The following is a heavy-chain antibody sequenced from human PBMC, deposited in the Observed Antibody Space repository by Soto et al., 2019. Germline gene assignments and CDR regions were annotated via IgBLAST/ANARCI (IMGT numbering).Heavy chain of an antibody. V-gene: IGHV4-39*01. D-gene: IGHD3-3*01. Sequence: PSETLSLTCTVSGGSISSSSYYWGWIRQPPGKGLEWIGSIYYSGSTYYNPSLKSRVTISVDTSKNPFSLKLSSVTAADTAVYYCARGELEWSPSGAFDIWGQGTMVTVSS. CDR1: GGSISSSSYY. CDR2: IYYSGST. CDR3: ARGELEWSPSGAFDI. J-gene: IGHJ3*02.